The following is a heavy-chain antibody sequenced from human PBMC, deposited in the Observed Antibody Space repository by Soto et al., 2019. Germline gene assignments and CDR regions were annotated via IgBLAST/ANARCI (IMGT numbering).Heavy chain of an antibody. J-gene: IGHJ4*02. Sequence: QVQLQQWGAGLLKPSETLSLTCAVYGGSFSGYYWSWIRQPPVKGLEWIGEINHSGGTNYHPSLKSRVTISVDTSKNQFSLKLSSVTAADTAVFYCARLRWEQPWVFDYWGQGTLVTVSS. CDR1: GGSFSGYY. V-gene: IGHV4-34*02. D-gene: IGHD1-26*01. CDR3: ARLRWEQPWVFDY. CDR2: INHSGGT.